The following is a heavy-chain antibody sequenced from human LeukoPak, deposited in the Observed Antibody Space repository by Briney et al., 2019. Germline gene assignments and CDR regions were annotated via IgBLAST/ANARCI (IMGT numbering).Heavy chain of an antibody. CDR2: ISSSTYT. CDR1: GFTFSDYY. D-gene: IGHD1-26*01. Sequence: GGSLRLSCAASGFTFSDYYMSWIRQAPGKGLEWVSYISSSTYTNYADSVKGRFTISRDNDKNSMYLQVNSLRAEDRAVYFCARISGSYVFDYWGQGTLVTVSS. J-gene: IGHJ4*02. CDR3: ARISGSYVFDY. V-gene: IGHV3-11*03.